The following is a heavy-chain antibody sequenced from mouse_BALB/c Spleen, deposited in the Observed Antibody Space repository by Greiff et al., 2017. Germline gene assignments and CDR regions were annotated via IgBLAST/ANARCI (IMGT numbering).Heavy chain of an antibody. Sequence: EVQRVESGGGLVQPGGSLRLSCATSGFTFTDYYMSWVRQPPGKALEWLGFIRNKANGYTTEYSASVKGRFTISRDNAQSILYLQMNTLRAEDSATYYCARGYGSSYGFDYWGQGTTLTVSS. J-gene: IGHJ2*01. CDR1: GFTFTDYY. CDR2: IRNKANGYTT. CDR3: ARGYGSSYGFDY. V-gene: IGHV7-3*02. D-gene: IGHD1-1*01.